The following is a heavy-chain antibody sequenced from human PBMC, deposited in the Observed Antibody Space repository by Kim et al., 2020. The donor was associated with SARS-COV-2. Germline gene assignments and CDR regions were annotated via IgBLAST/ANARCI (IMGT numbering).Heavy chain of an antibody. Sequence: GGSLRLSCAASGFTFSSYSMNWVRQAPGKGLEWVSSISSSSSYIYYADSVKGRFTISRDNAKNSLYLQMNSLRAEDTAVYYCARDWSASLYRAGFDKEYYYDSSGYHNAYYYYGMDVWGQGTTVTVSS. CDR2: ISSSSSYI. V-gene: IGHV3-21*01. CDR3: ARDWSASLYRAGFDKEYYYDSSGYHNAYYYYGMDV. J-gene: IGHJ6*02. CDR1: GFTFSSYS. D-gene: IGHD3-22*01.